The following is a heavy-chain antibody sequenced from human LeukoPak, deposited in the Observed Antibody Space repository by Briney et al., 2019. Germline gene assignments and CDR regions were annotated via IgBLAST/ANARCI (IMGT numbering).Heavy chain of an antibody. Sequence: SETLSLTCTVSGGSISRYYWGWIRQPPRKGLEWSWYIYTSGNTNYNPSLKSRVTISVDTSKTPFSLRLSSVTAADTAVYYCARGGSIVPAAIFGFDYWGQGTLVTVSS. D-gene: IGHD2-2*02. J-gene: IGHJ4*02. CDR1: GGSISRYY. V-gene: IGHV4-4*09. CDR2: IYTSGNT. CDR3: ARGGSIVPAAIFGFDY.